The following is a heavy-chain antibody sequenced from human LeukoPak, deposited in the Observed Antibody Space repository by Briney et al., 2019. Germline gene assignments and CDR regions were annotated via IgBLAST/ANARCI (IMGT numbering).Heavy chain of an antibody. V-gene: IGHV1-58*01. CDR2: IVVGNGNT. D-gene: IGHD3-3*01. J-gene: IGHJ4*02. CDR3: AADGFYSPNAY. Sequence: SVKVSCKASGFTFTSSAVQWVRQARGQCLEWIGWIVVGNGNTNYAQKFQERVTITRDMSTSTAYMELSSLRSEDTAVYYFAADGFYSPNAYWGQGTLVTVSS. CDR1: GFTFTSSA.